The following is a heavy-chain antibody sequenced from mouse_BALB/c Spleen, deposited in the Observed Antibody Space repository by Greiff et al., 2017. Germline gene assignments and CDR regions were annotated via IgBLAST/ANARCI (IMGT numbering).Heavy chain of an antibody. CDR2: ISDGGSYT. CDR3: ARRGYYFDY. V-gene: IGHV5-4*02. J-gene: IGHJ2*01. CDR1: GFTFSDYY. Sequence: EVMLVESGGGLVKPGGSLKLSCAASGFTFSDYYMYWVRQTPEKRLEWVATISDGGSYTYYPDSVKGRFTISRDNAKNTLYLQMSSLKSEDTAMYYCARRGYYFDYWGQGTTLTVSS. D-gene: IGHD1-1*02.